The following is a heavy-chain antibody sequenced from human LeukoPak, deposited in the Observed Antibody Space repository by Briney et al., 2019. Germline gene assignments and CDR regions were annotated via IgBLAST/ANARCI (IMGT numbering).Heavy chain of an antibody. CDR1: GFTFSSYA. D-gene: IGHD3-22*01. J-gene: IGHJ4*02. CDR2: ISGSGNSP. Sequence: QPGGSLRLSCAASGFTFSSYAMSWVRQAPGKGLEWVSAISGSGNSPYYADSVKGRFTISRDNSKNTLYLQMNSLRAEDTAIYYCAKSPGYCYDSSAYTRFDYWGQGTLVTVSS. CDR3: AKSPGYCYDSSAYTRFDY. V-gene: IGHV3-23*01.